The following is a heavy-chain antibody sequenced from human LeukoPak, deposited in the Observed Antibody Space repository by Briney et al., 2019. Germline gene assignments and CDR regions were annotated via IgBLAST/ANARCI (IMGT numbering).Heavy chain of an antibody. CDR3: AKARCSSSDCYPPDS. Sequence: PGGSLRLSCAASGFTFSSYAVNWVRQTPGKGLEWVSLITASGGSTYYADSVKGRFTISRDNSKNTLYLQMNSLRAEDTAVYYCAKARCSSSDCYPPDSWGQGTLVTVSS. CDR1: GFTFSSYA. D-gene: IGHD2-2*01. V-gene: IGHV3-23*01. CDR2: ITASGGST. J-gene: IGHJ5*01.